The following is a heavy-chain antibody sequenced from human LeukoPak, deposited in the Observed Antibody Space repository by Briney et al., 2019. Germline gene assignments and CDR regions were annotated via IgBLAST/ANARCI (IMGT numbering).Heavy chain of an antibody. V-gene: IGHV5-10-1*01. CDR2: IDPSDSYT. CDR1: GSMFTSYW. CDR3: ARHQLLGPCFKGVCSDAFDI. Sequence: GASLQISCKGSGSMFTSYWISWGRQLPGKGLEWMGRIDPSDSYTNYSPSFQGHLTISADKSISTAYLQWSSLKASDTAMYYCARHQLLGPCFKGVCSDAFDIWGQGTMVTVSS. D-gene: IGHD2-8*01. J-gene: IGHJ3*02.